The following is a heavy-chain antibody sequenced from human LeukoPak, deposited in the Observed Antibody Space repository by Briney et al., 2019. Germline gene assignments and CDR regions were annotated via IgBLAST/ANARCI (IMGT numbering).Heavy chain of an antibody. CDR1: GFTFSTAW. CDR3: TTRLAYGGRYYFEY. CDR2: IKSNNDGGTT. V-gene: IGHV3-15*07. J-gene: IGHJ4*02. D-gene: IGHD4-23*01. Sequence: GGSLRLSCAASGFTFSTAWMHWVRQAPGKGLEWVGRIKSNNDGGTTDYGAPVKGRFSISRDGSKNTLYLQMDSLKTEDTAVYHCTTRLAYGGRYYFEYWGQGTLVTVSS.